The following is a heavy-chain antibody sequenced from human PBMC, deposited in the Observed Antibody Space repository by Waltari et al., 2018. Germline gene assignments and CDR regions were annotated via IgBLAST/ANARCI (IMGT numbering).Heavy chain of an antibody. Sequence: PGASVKISCKASGYRFISYGISWVRQAPGQGLEWMGWISTYDGNTKNVQKFQGRITMTTDTSTQTTYMEIRSLRSDDTAIYFCAREKDTALEAGAFDIWGQGTRVTVSS. CDR1: GYRFISYG. V-gene: IGHV1-18*01. CDR3: AREKDTALEAGAFDI. CDR2: ISTYDGNT. J-gene: IGHJ3*02. D-gene: IGHD5-18*01.